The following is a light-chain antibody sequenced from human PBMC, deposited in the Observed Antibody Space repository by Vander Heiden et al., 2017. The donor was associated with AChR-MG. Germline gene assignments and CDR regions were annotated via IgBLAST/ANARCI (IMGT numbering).Light chain of an antibody. Sequence: QSVLTQPPSVSGALGQRVTISCTGSSSNIGGGYDVHWYQQRPGTAPKLLIYGNYNRPSGVPDRLSGSRSGASATLAITGLQAEDEADYYCQAYDSSLKVFGGGTKLSVL. CDR2: GNY. V-gene: IGLV1-40*01. CDR1: SSNIGGGYD. J-gene: IGLJ3*02. CDR3: QAYDSSLKV.